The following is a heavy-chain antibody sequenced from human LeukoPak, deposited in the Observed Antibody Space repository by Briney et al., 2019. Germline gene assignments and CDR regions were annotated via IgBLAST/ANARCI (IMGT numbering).Heavy chain of an antibody. CDR2: ISAYNGNT. CDR1: GYTFTSYG. Sequence: ASVKVSCKASGYTFTSYGISWVRQAPGQGLEWMGWISAYNGNTNYAQKLQGRVTMTTDTSTSTAYMELRSLRSDDTAVYYCARDQSGLRFLEWFNYYYGMDVWGQGTTVTVSS. D-gene: IGHD3-3*01. CDR3: ARDQSGLRFLEWFNYYYGMDV. V-gene: IGHV1-18*01. J-gene: IGHJ6*02.